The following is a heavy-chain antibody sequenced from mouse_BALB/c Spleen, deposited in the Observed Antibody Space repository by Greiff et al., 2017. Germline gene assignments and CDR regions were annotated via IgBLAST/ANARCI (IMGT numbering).Heavy chain of an antibody. CDR2: ISYSGST. Sequence: EVQLQQSGPGLVKPSQSLSLTCTVTGYSITSDYAWNWIRQFPGNKLEWMGYISYSGSTSYNPSLKSRISITRDTSKNQFFLQLNSVTTEDTATYYCARPGYRGYYAMDYWGQGTSVTVSS. CDR1: GYSITSDYA. V-gene: IGHV3-2*02. D-gene: IGHD3-1*01. CDR3: ARPGYRGYYAMDY. J-gene: IGHJ4*01.